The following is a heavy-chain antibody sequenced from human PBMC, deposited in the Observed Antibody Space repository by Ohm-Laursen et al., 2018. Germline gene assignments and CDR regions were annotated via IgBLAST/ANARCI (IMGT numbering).Heavy chain of an antibody. Sequence: SDTLSLTCTVSGGSISSYYWSWIRQPPGKGLEWIGYIYYSGSTNYNPSLKSRVTISVDMSKNQFSLKLSSVTAADTAVYYCAILGGSKYGMDVWGQGTTVTVSS. CDR3: AILGGSKYGMDV. J-gene: IGHJ6*02. D-gene: IGHD1-26*01. CDR2: IYYSGST. V-gene: IGHV4-59*08. CDR1: GGSISSYY.